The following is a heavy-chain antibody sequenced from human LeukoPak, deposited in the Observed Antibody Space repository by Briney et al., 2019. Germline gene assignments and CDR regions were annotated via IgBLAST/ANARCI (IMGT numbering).Heavy chain of an antibody. CDR2: VNPGGDNT. CDR3: ARITDGYNDAYDI. V-gene: IGHV1-46*01. CDR1: AYTLTELS. D-gene: IGHD5-24*01. Sequence: ASVKVSCKASAYTLTELSMHWVRQAPGQGLEWRGLVNPGGDNTNYAQNFQGRVTMTRDTSTSTVYMELSSLRSEDTAIYYCARITDGYNDAYDIWGQGTVVTVPS. J-gene: IGHJ3*02.